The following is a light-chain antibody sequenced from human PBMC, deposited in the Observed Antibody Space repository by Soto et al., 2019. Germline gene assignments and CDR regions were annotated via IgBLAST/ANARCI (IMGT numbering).Light chain of an antibody. Sequence: QSVLTQPASVSGSPGQSITISCTGTSSDVGGYNYVSWYQQHPGKAPKVMIYEVSNRPSGVSNRFSGSKSANTASLTISGLQAEDEADYYCSSYTSSSTLVFGTGTKVTVL. CDR3: SSYTSSSTLV. J-gene: IGLJ1*01. CDR1: SSDVGGYNY. V-gene: IGLV2-14*01. CDR2: EVS.